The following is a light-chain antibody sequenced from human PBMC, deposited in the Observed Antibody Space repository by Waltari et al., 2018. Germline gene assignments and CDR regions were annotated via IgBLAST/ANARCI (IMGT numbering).Light chain of an antibody. CDR3: QQYNNRPYT. CDR2: GTS. J-gene: IGKJ2*01. V-gene: IGKV3-15*01. CDR1: RSFSSH. Sequence: EIVMTQSPATLSVSPGERVTLSCRASRSFSSHLAWYQKKPGQAPRLLISGTSTRATGIPARFSGSGSGTEFTLTISSLQSEDFAVYYCQQYNNRPYTFGQGTKLEI.